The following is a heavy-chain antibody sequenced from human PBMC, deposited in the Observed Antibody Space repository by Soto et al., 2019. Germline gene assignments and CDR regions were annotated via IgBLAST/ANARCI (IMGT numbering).Heavy chain of an antibody. V-gene: IGHV3-74*01. D-gene: IGHD4-17*01. J-gene: IGHJ5*02. CDR2: INSDGSST. Sequence: EVQLGESEAGLVQPGVCLRPSCAASGFTFSDYWMHWVRQAPGKGLVWVSRINSDGSSTNYADSVKGRFPISRDNAKNPLYLQMNSLRAEDTAVYYCARGNYGGWFDPWGQGTLVTVSS. CDR3: ARGNYGGWFDP. CDR1: GFTFSDYW.